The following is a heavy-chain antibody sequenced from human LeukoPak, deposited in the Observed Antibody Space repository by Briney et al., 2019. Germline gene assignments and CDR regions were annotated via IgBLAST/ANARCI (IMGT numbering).Heavy chain of an antibody. CDR3: ARAIGGAAAGTLIDY. CDR1: GYTFTSYD. J-gene: IGHJ4*02. V-gene: IGHV1-2*02. CDR2: INPNSGGT. D-gene: IGHD6-13*01. Sequence: GASVKVSCKASGYTFTSYDINWVRQAPGQGLEWMGWINPNSGGTNYAQKFQGRVTMTRDTSISTAYMELSRLRSDDTAVYYCARAIGGAAAGTLIDYWGQGTLVTVSS.